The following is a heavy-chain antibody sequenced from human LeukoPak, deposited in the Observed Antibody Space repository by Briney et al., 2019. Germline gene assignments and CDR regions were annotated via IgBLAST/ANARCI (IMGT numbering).Heavy chain of an antibody. Sequence: ASVKVSCKASGYTFTNNFMHWVRQAPGQGLEWMGIINPSGGSTSYAQKFQGRVTMTRDMSTSTVYMELSSLRSEDTAVYYCARDAEDIVVVVAATPTYYMDVWGKGTTVTVSS. J-gene: IGHJ6*03. CDR3: ARDAEDIVVVVAATPTYYMDV. D-gene: IGHD2-15*01. CDR2: INPSGGST. CDR1: GYTFTNNF. V-gene: IGHV1-46*01.